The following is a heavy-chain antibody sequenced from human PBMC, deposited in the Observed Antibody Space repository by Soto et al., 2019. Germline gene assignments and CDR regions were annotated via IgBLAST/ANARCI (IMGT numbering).Heavy chain of an antibody. CDR2: ISYDGSNK. J-gene: IGHJ4*02. D-gene: IGHD3-10*01. CDR1: GFTFRSYG. Sequence: GGSLRLSCAASGFTFRSYGMHWVRQAPGKGLEWVVVISYDGSNKYYADSVKGRFTISRDNSKNTLYQETNPLRTEPTAVYYSAKEPDYYASGTTTDYWGQGTLVTVS. CDR3: AKEPDYYASGTTTDY. V-gene: IGHV3-30*18.